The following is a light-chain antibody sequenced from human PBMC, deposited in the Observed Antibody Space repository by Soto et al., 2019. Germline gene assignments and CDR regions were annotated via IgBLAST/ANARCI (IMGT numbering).Light chain of an antibody. Sequence: QSALNQPASVSGSPGQSLTIACTGTNSDVGGYNYVSWYQQHPGKPPTLVIYPVTNRPSGVSDRFSGSKSGNTASLTISGLQAEDEADYYCVSYTSGGTVVFGGGTKVTVL. CDR3: VSYTSGGTVV. V-gene: IGLV2-14*01. J-gene: IGLJ2*01. CDR1: NSDVGGYNY. CDR2: PVT.